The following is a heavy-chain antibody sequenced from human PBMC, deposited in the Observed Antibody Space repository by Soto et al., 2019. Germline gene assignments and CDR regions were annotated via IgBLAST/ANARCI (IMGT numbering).Heavy chain of an antibody. CDR1: GGSISSGGYS. J-gene: IGHJ4*02. V-gene: IGHV4-30-2*01. CDR3: ARGSGDTAMVYAGTFDY. CDR2: IYHSGST. Sequence: SETLSLTCAVSGGSISSGGYSWSWIRQPPGKGLEWIGYIYHSGSTYYNPSLKSRVTISVDRSKNQFSLKLSSVTAADTAVYYCARGSGDTAMVYAGTFDYWGQGTLVTVSS. D-gene: IGHD5-18*01.